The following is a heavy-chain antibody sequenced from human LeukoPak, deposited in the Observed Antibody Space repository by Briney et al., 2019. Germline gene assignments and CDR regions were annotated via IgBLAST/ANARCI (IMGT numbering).Heavy chain of an antibody. CDR1: GGSFSGYY. D-gene: IGHD1-1*01. J-gene: IGHJ3*02. V-gene: IGHV4-59*10. Sequence: SETLSLTYAIYGGSFSGYYWSWIRQPAGKGLEWIGRIYTSGSTNYNPSLKSRVTMSVDTSKNQFSLKLSSVTAADTAVYYCARELHRIYNRNDPDAFDIWGQGTMVTVSS. CDR2: IYTSGST. CDR3: ARELHRIYNRNDPDAFDI.